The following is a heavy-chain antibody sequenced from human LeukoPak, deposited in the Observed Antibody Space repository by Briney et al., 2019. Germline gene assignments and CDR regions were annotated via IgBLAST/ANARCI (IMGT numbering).Heavy chain of an antibody. CDR2: ISSSSSTI. V-gene: IGHV3-48*01. CDR1: GFTFSSYS. D-gene: IGHD6-13*01. J-gene: IGHJ4*02. Sequence: VGSLRLSRAASGFTFSSYSMNWVRQAPGKGLEWVSYISSSSSTIYYADSVKGRFTITRDNAKNSLYLQMNSLRAEDTAVYYCARASSSWYWNFDYWGQGTLVTVSS. CDR3: ARASSSWYWNFDY.